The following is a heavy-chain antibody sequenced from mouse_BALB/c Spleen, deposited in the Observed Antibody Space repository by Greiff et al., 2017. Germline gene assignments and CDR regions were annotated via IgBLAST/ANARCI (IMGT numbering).Heavy chain of an antibody. J-gene: IGHJ3*01. CDR3: TRRGIYYGNYWFAY. D-gene: IGHD2-1*01. CDR2: INPSNGGT. CDR1: GYTFTSYY. Sequence: VQRVESGAELVKPGASVKLSCKASGYTFTSYYMYWVKQRPGQGLEWIGEINPSNGGTNFNEKFKSKATLTVDKSSSTAYMQLSSLTSEDSAVYYCTRRGIYYGNYWFAYWGQGTLVTVSA. V-gene: IGHV1S81*02.